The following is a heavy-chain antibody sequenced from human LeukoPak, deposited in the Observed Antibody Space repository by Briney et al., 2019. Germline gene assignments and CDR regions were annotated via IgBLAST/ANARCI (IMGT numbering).Heavy chain of an antibody. CDR1: GGSISSYY. CDR3: ARDGPGYSSSGVYFDY. Sequence: SETLSLTCTVSGGSISSYYWSWIRQPPGKGLEWIGYIYYSGSTNYNPSLKSRVTISVDTSKNQFSLKLSSVTAADTAVYYCARDGPGYSSSGVYFDYWGQGTLVTVSS. CDR2: IYYSGST. J-gene: IGHJ4*02. D-gene: IGHD6-13*01. V-gene: IGHV4-59*01.